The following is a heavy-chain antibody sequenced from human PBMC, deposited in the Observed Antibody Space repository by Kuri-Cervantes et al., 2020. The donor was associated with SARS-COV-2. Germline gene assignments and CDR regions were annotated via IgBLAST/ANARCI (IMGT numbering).Heavy chain of an antibody. CDR2: IIPIFGTA. CDR3: ARGGWGSSTSHSYYYYYMEV. Sequence: SVKVSCKASGGTFSSYAISWVRQAPGQGLEWMGGIIPIFGTANYAQKFQGRVTITADESTSTAYMELSSLRSEDTAVYYCARGGWGSSTSHSYYYYYMEVWGKGTTVTVSS. D-gene: IGHD2-2*01. V-gene: IGHV1-69*13. CDR1: GGTFSSYA. J-gene: IGHJ6*03.